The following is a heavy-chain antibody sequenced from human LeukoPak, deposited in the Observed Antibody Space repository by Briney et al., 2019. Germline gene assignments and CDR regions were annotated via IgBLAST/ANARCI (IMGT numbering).Heavy chain of an antibody. V-gene: IGHV3-23*01. CDR2: ISGSGGST. J-gene: IGHJ4*02. D-gene: IGHD6-19*01. CDR3: AKEGTGYYFNN. Sequence: GGSLRLSCAASGFTFSSYAMSWVRQAPGKGLEWVSTISGSGGSTYYADSVKGRFTISRDISKNTLFLQMNSLRADDTAVYYCAKEGTGYYFNNWGQGALVTVSS. CDR1: GFTFSSYA.